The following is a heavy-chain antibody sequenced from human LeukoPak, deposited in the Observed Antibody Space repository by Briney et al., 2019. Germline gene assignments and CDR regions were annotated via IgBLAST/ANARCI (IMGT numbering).Heavy chain of an antibody. CDR1: GFTFSSYS. V-gene: IGHV3-21*01. D-gene: IGHD3/OR15-3a*01. CDR2: ISSSSSYI. J-gene: IGHJ4*02. Sequence: GGSLRLSCAASGFTFSSYSMNWVRQAPGKGPEWVSSISSSSSYIYYADSVKGRFTTSRDNAKNSLYLQMNSLRAEDTAVYYCALDYNTPIDYRGQGTLVTVSS. CDR3: ALDYNTPIDY.